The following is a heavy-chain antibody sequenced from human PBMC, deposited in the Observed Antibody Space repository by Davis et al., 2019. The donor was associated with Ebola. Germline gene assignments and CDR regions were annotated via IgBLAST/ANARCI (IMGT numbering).Heavy chain of an antibody. CDR3: AKSPRFHYGSGMLLYNWFDP. D-gene: IGHD3-10*01. CDR2: INPSGGST. J-gene: IGHJ5*02. CDR1: GYTFTSYY. Sequence: ASVKVSCKASGYTFTSYYMHWVRQAPGQGLEWMGIINPSGGSTSYAQKFQGRVTMTRDTSTSTVYMELSSLRAEDTAVYYCAKSPRFHYGSGMLLYNWFDPWGQGTLVTVSS. V-gene: IGHV1-46*01.